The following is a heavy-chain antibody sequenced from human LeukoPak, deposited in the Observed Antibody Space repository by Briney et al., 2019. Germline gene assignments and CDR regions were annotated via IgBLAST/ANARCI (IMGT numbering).Heavy chain of an antibody. J-gene: IGHJ4*02. V-gene: IGHV3-30-3*01. D-gene: IGHD3-22*01. CDR3: ARDNYYDSSGYYRY. CDR2: ISYDGGNK. Sequence: GGSLRLSCAASGFTFTSYARHWVRQAPGKGLEWVAVISYDGGNKYYADSVKGRFTISRDNSKNTLYLQMNSLRAEDTAVYYCARDNYYDSSGYYRYWGQGTLVTVSS. CDR1: GFTFTSYA.